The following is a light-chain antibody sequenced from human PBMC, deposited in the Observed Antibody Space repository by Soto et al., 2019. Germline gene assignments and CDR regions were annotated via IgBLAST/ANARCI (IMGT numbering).Light chain of an antibody. CDR1: QSVSSN. CDR3: QQYYSRPIT. V-gene: IGKV3-15*01. CDR2: ETS. J-gene: IGKJ5*01. Sequence: EIVMTQSPATLSVSPGERGTPSCMASQSVSSNLAWCQQKPGQAPRRLIYETSTRDTGVTARFSGSGSGTEFTVTITGLQSDDFAVYYCQQYYSRPITFGQGTRRELK.